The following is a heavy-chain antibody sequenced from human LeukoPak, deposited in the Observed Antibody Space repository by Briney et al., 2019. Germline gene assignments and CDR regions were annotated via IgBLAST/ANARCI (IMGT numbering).Heavy chain of an antibody. J-gene: IGHJ6*02. Sequence: PGGSLRLSCAASGFTFSNAWMNWVRQAPGKGLEWVSYISSSSSTIYYADSVKGRFTISRDNAKNSLYLQMNSLRAEDTAVYYCARDSIVVVPAAPYYYYYGMDVWGQGTTVTVSS. CDR2: ISSSSSTI. D-gene: IGHD2-2*01. V-gene: IGHV3-48*01. CDR1: GFTFSNAW. CDR3: ARDSIVVVPAAPYYYYYGMDV.